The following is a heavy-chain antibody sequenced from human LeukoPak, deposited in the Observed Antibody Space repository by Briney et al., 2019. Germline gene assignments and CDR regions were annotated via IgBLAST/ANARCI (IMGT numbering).Heavy chain of an antibody. CDR1: GFTLSDYW. Sequence: WGSLTLSRAVSGFTLSDYWMSWVRHAPGKGLEWVANIQRDGREKHYINSVNDRFTTSCDNANKSMYLPINSLRADETPVYYCARGDFWGGPYTDAFDGAGEGTMVTV. J-gene: IGHJ3*01. V-gene: IGHV3-7*04. D-gene: IGHD3-3*01. CDR3: ARGDFWGGPYTDAFDG. CDR2: IQRDGREK.